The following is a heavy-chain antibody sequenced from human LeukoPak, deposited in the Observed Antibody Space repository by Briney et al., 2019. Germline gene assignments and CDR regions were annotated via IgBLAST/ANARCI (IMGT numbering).Heavy chain of an antibody. V-gene: IGHV3-30*03. J-gene: IGHJ6*03. CDR2: ISYDGSNK. CDR1: GFTFSSYG. CDR3: ARVGLPLRYFDWLSHYYYYYYMDV. D-gene: IGHD3-9*01. Sequence: GGSLRLSCAASGFTFSSYGMHWVRQAPGKGLEWVAVISYDGSNKYYADSVKGRFTISRDNSKNTLYLQMNSLRAEDTAVYYCARVGLPLRYFDWLSHYYYYYYMDVWGKGTTVTISS.